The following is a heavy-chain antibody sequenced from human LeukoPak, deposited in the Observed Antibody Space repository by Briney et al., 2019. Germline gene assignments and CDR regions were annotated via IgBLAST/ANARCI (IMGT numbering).Heavy chain of an antibody. V-gene: IGHV4-59*08. J-gene: IGHJ4*02. CDR2: IYSSGTT. CDR1: GGSISNHY. Sequence: SSETLSLTCSVSGGSISNHYWSWIRQPPGKGLEWIAHIYSSGTTTYNPSLKSRVTISVDTSKSQISLKVRSVTAADTAVYYCARHLGVGSYPLDSWGQGTLVTVSS. D-gene: IGHD1-26*01. CDR3: ARHLGVGSYPLDS.